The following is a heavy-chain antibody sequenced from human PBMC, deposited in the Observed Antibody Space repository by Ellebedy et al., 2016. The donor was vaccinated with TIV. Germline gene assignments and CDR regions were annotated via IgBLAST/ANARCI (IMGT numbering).Heavy chain of an antibody. CDR1: RYTFTRYF. CDR2: INPSRGST. Sequence: ASVKVSXKSSRYTFTRYFIHWVRQALGQGLEWMGIINPSRGSTNYAPKFQGRVTMTRDTSTRTVYLEVTSLKSEDTAVYYCARDGAPLPPIGDNGNWFDPWGQGSLITVSS. CDR3: ARDGAPLPPIGDNGNWFDP. V-gene: IGHV1-46*01. J-gene: IGHJ5*02. D-gene: IGHD4-17*01.